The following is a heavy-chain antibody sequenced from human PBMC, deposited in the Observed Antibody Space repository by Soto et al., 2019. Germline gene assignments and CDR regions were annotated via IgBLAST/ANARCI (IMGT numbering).Heavy chain of an antibody. CDR2: IFHDGTA. CDR3: ARVSNDFSGNGAFDF. J-gene: IGHJ4*02. Sequence: SETLSLTCAVSGVSISSGNWWTWVRQTPQRGLEYIGEIFHDGTANYYPSFERRVAISVDTSKNQFSLDLSSVTAADTAMFYCARVSNDFSGNGAFDFWGPGILVTVSS. CDR1: GVSISSGNW. D-gene: IGHD4-4*01. V-gene: IGHV4-4*02.